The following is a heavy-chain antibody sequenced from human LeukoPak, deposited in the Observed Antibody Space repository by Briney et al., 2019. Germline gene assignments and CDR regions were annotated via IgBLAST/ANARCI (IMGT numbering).Heavy chain of an antibody. CDR3: ARGPTDMDFDY. CDR1: GYTFTKSDY. CDR2: INPSDGTT. J-gene: IGHJ4*02. Sequence: GASVKVSFKSSGYTFTKSDYIHWVRQAPGQGLEWMGIINPSDGTTFYAQKFQGRVTLTRDTSTNTVFMELSSPRSDDTAVFYCARGPTDMDFDYWGQGSLVTVSS. V-gene: IGHV1-46*01.